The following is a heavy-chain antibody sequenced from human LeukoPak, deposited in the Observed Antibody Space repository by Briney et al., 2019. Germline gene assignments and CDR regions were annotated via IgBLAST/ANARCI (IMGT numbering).Heavy chain of an antibody. CDR3: ARDTHSGYSSSWYGWAFDH. CDR2: ICGSGGST. J-gene: IGHJ4*02. Sequence: GGSLRLSCAASGFTFSNYAMTWVRQAPGKGLEWVSGICGSGGSTYYADSVKGRFTISRDNSKNTLYLQMSSLRAEDTAVYYCARDTHSGYSSSWYGWAFDHWGQGSLVTVSS. V-gene: IGHV3-23*01. CDR1: GFTFSNYA. D-gene: IGHD6-13*01.